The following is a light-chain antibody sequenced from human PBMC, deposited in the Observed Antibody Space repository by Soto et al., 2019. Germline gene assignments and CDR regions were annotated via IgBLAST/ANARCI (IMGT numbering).Light chain of an antibody. CDR3: QQSDT. CDR1: QGIGDT. Sequence: EVVMRQSPATLSVSPGEGATLSCRASQGIGDTLAWYQHKPGQTPRLLIYDTSTRATGVPTRFSGGGSGTEFTLTISRLEPEDFAVYYCQQSDTVGQGTRLEIK. CDR2: DTS. J-gene: IGKJ5*01. V-gene: IGKV3-15*01.